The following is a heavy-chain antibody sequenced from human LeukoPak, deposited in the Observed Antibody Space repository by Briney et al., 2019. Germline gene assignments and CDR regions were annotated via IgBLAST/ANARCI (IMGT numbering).Heavy chain of an antibody. CDR1: GFTFSSYA. CDR2: ISGRGGST. D-gene: IGHD6-19*01. J-gene: IGHJ4*02. V-gene: IGHV3-23*01. Sequence: GGSLRLSCAASGFTFSSYAMSWVRQAPGKGLEWVSAISGRGGSTYYADSVKGRFTISRDNSKNTLYLQMNSLRAEDTAIYYCAKVGSGWSYFDYWGQGTLVTVSS. CDR3: AKVGSGWSYFDY.